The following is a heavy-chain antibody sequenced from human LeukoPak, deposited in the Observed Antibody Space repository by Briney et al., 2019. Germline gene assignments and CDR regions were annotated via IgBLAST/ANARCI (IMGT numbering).Heavy chain of an antibody. D-gene: IGHD6-13*01. CDR2: IKQDGSEK. V-gene: IGHV3-7*01. J-gene: IGHJ4*02. Sequence: GGSLRLSCAASGFTFSSYWMSWVRQAPGKGLEWVANIKQDGSEKYYVDSVKGRFTISRDNAKNSLYPQMISLRAEDTAVYYCAREKQPSYFGYWGQGTLVTVSS. CDR3: AREKQPSYFGY. CDR1: GFTFSSYW.